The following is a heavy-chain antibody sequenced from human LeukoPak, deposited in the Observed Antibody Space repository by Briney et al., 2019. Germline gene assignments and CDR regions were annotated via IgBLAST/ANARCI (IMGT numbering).Heavy chain of an antibody. V-gene: IGHV4-4*02. D-gene: IGHD5-12*01. CDR3: ARDPGGYSGHLRGYYYYGMDV. CDR1: GGSISSSNW. J-gene: IGHJ6*04. Sequence: SGTLSLTCAVSGGSISSSNWWSWVRQPPGKGLEWIGEIYHSGSTNYNPSLKSRVTISVDKSKNQFSLKLSSVTAADTAVYYCARDPGGYSGHLRGYYYYGMDVWGKGTTVTVSS. CDR2: IYHSGST.